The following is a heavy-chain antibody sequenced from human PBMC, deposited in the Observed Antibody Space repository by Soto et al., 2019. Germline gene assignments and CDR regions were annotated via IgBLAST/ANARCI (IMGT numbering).Heavy chain of an antibody. V-gene: IGHV4-34*01. CDR2: INHSGST. D-gene: IGHD5-12*01. CDR3: ARGRGSDGYNPPFDD. J-gene: IGHJ4*02. Sequence: KTSETLSLTCAVYGGSFSGYYWSWIRQPPGKGLEWIGEINHSGSTNYNPSLKSRVTISVDTSKNQFSLKLSSVTDADTAVYYCARGRGSDGYNPPFDDWGQGNLVTVSS. CDR1: GGSFSGYY.